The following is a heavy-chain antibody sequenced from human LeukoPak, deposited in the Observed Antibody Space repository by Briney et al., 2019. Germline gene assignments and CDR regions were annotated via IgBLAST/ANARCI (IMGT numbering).Heavy chain of an antibody. CDR3: ARDYFGLGGIDY. Sequence: TSETLSLTCTVSGGSISSYYWSWIRQSPGKGLEWIGFIYYSGGTSYNPSLKSRLTISVDTSENRFSLRLDSVTAADTAVYYCARDYFGLGGIDYWGQGALVTVSS. CDR2: IYYSGGT. V-gene: IGHV4-30-4*01. J-gene: IGHJ4*02. CDR1: GGSISSYY. D-gene: IGHD3-16*01.